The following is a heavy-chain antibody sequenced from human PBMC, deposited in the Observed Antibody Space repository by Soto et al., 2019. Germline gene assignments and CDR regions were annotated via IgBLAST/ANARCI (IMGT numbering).Heavy chain of an antibody. CDR1: GYIFIHYY. V-gene: IGHV1-46*04. J-gene: IGHJ4*02. CDR3: ARSPPQGDF. CDR2: INPNGGST. Sequence: QVQLVQSGAEVKKPGASVKVSCKASGYIFIHYYIHWVRQAPGQGLEWMAIINPNGGSTNFAQKLQGRVSVTSDTSASTVSMELNSLSSGETAVHFFARSPPQGDFCGQGALVPISS. D-gene: IGHD2-21*01.